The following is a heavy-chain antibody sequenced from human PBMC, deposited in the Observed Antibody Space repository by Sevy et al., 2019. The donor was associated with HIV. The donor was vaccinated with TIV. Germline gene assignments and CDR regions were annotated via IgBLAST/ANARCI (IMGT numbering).Heavy chain of an antibody. CDR2: IKQDGNEK. CDR3: ERELRRSGYDWGYC. Sequence: GGSLSLSCTATGFTFSNYAMHWVRQPPGKGLEWVATIKQDGNEKYYVNSVKGRFTGSSYNAKNSVYLQMNSLRADDTAVYYWERELRRSGYDWGYCWGQGTLVTVSS. D-gene: IGHD3-3*01. CDR1: GFTFSNYA. V-gene: IGHV3-7*01. J-gene: IGHJ4*02.